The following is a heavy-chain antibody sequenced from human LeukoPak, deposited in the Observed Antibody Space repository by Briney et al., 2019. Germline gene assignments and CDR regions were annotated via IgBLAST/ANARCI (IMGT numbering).Heavy chain of an antibody. D-gene: IGHD6-19*01. CDR2: IYYSGST. CDR1: GGSISSSPYY. J-gene: IGHJ4*02. V-gene: IGHV4-39*01. CDR3: ARHASVDGNWPRPLDY. Sequence: PSETLSLTCTVSGGSISSSPYYWGWIRQPPGKGLEWIGSIYYSGSTYYNPSLKTRVTISVDTSKNQFSLKLTPVTAVDTAVYYCARHASVDGNWPRPLDYWGQGSLVTVSS.